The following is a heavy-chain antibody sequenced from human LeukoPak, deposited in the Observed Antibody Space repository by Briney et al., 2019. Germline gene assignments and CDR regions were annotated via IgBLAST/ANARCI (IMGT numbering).Heavy chain of an antibody. CDR2: IYPGDSDT. D-gene: IGHD3-16*02. V-gene: IGHV5-51*01. J-gene: IGHJ3*02. CDR3: ARQVLSRDAFDI. CDR1: GYSFTIYW. Sequence: GESLKISCKGSGYSFTIYWIGGVRQMPGKGLEWMGIIYPGDSDTRYSPSFQGQVTISADKSINTAYLQWSSLKASDTAMYYCARQVLSRDAFDIWGQGTLVTVSS.